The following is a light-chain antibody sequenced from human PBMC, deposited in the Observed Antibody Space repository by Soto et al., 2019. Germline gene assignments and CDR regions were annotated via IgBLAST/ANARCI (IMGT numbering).Light chain of an antibody. Sequence: QSVLTQPPSVSGAPGQRVTISCTGSSSNIGAGYDVHWYQQLPGTAPKLLIYGNSNRPSGVPDRFSGSKSATSASLAIAGLQAEDEADYYCQSYDSSLSVVFGGGTKLNVL. J-gene: IGLJ2*01. CDR3: QSYDSSLSVV. V-gene: IGLV1-40*01. CDR1: SSNIGAGYD. CDR2: GNS.